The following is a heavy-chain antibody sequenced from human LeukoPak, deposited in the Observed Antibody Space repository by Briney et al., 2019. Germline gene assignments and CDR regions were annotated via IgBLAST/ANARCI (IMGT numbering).Heavy chain of an antibody. CDR2: ISSSSSYT. V-gene: IGHV3-11*05. CDR1: GFSFSNYY. Sequence: GGSLRLSCAASGFSFSNYYMSWIRQAPGKGLEWVSYISSSSSYTNYADSVKGRFTISRDNDKHSLYLQMNSLRAEDTAVYYCARDAVRIIAAEDLTPNIDYWGQGTLVTVSS. J-gene: IGHJ4*02. CDR3: ARDAVRIIAAEDLTPNIDY. D-gene: IGHD6-13*01.